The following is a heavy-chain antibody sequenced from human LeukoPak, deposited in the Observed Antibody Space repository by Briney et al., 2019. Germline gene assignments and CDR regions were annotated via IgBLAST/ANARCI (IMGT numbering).Heavy chain of an antibody. Sequence: PSETLSLTCTVSGGSISSSSYYWGWIRQPPGKGLEWIGSIYYSGSTYYNPSLKSRVTISVDTSKNQFSLKLSSVTAADTAVYYCAREMRGPPAHRALAAPHTMDVWGKGTTVTVSS. D-gene: IGHD6-6*01. CDR1: GGSISSSSYY. CDR3: AREMRGPPAHRALAAPHTMDV. J-gene: IGHJ6*04. CDR2: IYYSGST. V-gene: IGHV4-39*02.